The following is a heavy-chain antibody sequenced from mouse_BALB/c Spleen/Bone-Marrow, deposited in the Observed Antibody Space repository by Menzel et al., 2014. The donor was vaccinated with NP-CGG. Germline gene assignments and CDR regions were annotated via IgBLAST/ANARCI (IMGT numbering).Heavy chain of an antibody. CDR2: ISSGSSTI. D-gene: IGHD4-1*01. CDR1: GFTFSSFG. V-gene: IGHV5-17*02. J-gene: IGHJ2*01. CDR3: TRGGNWEDFDY. Sequence: DVKLVESGGGLVQPGGSRKLSCAASGFTFSSFGMHWVRQAPERGLEWVAYISSGSSTIYYADTVKGRFTIPRDNPKNTLFLQMTSLRSEDTAMYYCTRGGNWEDFDYWGQGTTLTVSS.